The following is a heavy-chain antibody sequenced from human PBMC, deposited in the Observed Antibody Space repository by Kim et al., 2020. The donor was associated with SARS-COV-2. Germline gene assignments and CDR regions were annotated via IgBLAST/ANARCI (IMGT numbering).Heavy chain of an antibody. V-gene: IGHV3-15*06. CDR3: TTLGNRNFDN. D-gene: IGHD7-27*01. J-gene: IGHJ4*02. CDR2: TT. Sequence: TTNYAAPVKGRFTNSREDSKNTLYLQMNSLKTEDTAVYYCTTLGNRNFDNWGQGSLVTVSS.